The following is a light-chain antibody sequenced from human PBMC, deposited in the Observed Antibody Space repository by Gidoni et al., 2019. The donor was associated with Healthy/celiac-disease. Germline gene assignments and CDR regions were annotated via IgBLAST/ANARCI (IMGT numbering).Light chain of an antibody. Sequence: IVMTQSPDSLAVSLGERATINCKSSQSVLYSSNNKNYLAWYQQKPGQPPKLLIYWASTQESGVPDRFSGSGSGTDFTLTISSLQAEDVAVYYCQQYYSTPLTFGGGTKVEIK. J-gene: IGKJ4*01. CDR3: QQYYSTPLT. CDR2: WAS. CDR1: QSVLYSSNNKNY. V-gene: IGKV4-1*01.